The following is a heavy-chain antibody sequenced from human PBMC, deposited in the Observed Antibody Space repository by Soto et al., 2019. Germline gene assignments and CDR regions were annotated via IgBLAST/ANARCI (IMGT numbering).Heavy chain of an antibody. D-gene: IGHD3-22*01. J-gene: IGHJ4*02. V-gene: IGHV4-61*01. CDR1: GGSVSSGSYY. Sequence: SETLSLTCTVSGGSVSSGSYYWSWIRQPPGKGLEWIGYIYYGGSTNYNPSLKSRVTISVDTSKNQFSLKLSSVTAADTAVYYCAREKAGSSGSHTYYFDYWGQGTLVTVSS. CDR3: AREKAGSSGSHTYYFDY. CDR2: IYYGGST.